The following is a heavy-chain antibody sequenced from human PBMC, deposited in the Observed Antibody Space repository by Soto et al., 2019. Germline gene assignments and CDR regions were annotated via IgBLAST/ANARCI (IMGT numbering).Heavy chain of an antibody. D-gene: IGHD3-9*01. Sequence: ASVKVSCKVSGYTLTELSMHWVRQAPGKGLEWMGGFDPEDGETIYAQKFQGRVTMTEDTSTDTAYMELSSLRSEDTAVYYCATLAFYYDILAGYPYFDYWGPGTLVTVFS. V-gene: IGHV1-24*01. CDR2: FDPEDGET. CDR3: ATLAFYYDILAGYPYFDY. CDR1: GYTLTELS. J-gene: IGHJ4*02.